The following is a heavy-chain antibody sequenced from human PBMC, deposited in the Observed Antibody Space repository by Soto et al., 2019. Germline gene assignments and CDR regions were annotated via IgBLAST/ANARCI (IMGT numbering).Heavy chain of an antibody. J-gene: IGHJ3*02. V-gene: IGHV1-69*13. CDR2: ISPNNGKA. CDR3: ARDPTALGYCSGGSCVFAFDI. D-gene: IGHD2-15*01. Sequence: SVKVSCKASGYTFTSYGISWVRQAPGQGLEWMGWISPNNGKANYAQKFQGRVTITADESTSTAYMELSSLRSEDTAVYYCARDPTALGYCSGGSCVFAFDIWGQGTMVTVSS. CDR1: GYTFTSYG.